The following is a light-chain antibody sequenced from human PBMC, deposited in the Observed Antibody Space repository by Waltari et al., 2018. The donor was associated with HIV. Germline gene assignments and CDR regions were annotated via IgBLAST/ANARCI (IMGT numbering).Light chain of an antibody. CDR1: DSDFALSNF. Sequence: SAVTQPASVSGLPGQSITISCPGADSDFALSNFFSWYQHHPGQPPRLIVYDVDSRASGISARFSGSKSGHTASLNISGLRAEDEADYYCASFTDDNTLLFGGGTKVTVL. CDR3: ASFTDDNTLL. J-gene: IGLJ3*02. CDR2: DVD. V-gene: IGLV2-14*01.